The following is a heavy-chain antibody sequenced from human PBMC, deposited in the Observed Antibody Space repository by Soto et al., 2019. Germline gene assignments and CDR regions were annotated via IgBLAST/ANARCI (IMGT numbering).Heavy chain of an antibody. J-gene: IGHJ4*02. V-gene: IGHV4-31*03. CDR2: IYDSGIS. CDR1: GGSISGGGYF. D-gene: IGHD4-17*01. Sequence: QVHLQESGPGQLKPSQTLSLTCTVSGGSISGGGYFWSWIRQRPGKGLEWIGYIYDSGISSNHPSLKSRVTISVDTSKNQFSLKLRSVTAADTAVYFCARLYSPYGDLEYWGQGTLVTVSS. CDR3: ARLYSPYGDLEY.